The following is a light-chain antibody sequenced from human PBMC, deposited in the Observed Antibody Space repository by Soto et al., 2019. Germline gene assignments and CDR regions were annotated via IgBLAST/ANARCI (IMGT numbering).Light chain of an antibody. Sequence: EIVMTQSPATLSVSPGERATLSCRASQSVSSNLAWYQQKPGQAPRLLIYGASTRATGIPARFSGSGSGTEFTLTISSLASEEFEVYYCQQYNNWPPLTFGGGTKVEIK. CDR2: GAS. CDR3: QQYNNWPPLT. V-gene: IGKV3-15*01. J-gene: IGKJ4*01. CDR1: QSVSSN.